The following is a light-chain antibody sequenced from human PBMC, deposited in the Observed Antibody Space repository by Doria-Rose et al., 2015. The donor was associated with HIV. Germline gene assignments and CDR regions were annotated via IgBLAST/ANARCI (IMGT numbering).Light chain of an antibody. CDR1: PLFLLPS. Sequence: SPFPLSLSPCARATLSCRAIPLFLLPSFSFSPQNTGHAPSLLIYDGSTRATGIPDRFSASGSGTDFTLTINRLEPEDFALYYCHQYGTSWTFGQGTKVEI. CDR2: DGS. J-gene: IGKJ1*01. V-gene: IGKV3-20*01. CDR3: HQYGTSWT.